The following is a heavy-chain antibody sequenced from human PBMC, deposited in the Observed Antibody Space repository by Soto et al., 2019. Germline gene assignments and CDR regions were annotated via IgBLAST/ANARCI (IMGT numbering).Heavy chain of an antibody. CDR2: IIPIFGTA. V-gene: IGHV1-69*01. Sequence: QVQLVQSGAEVKKPGSSVKVSCNASRSTFSSYAISWVRQAPGQGLEWMGGIIPIFGTANYAQKFQGRVTINADESTSTAYMELSSLRSEDTAVYYCASREYCSSTSCYEINYYYYGMDVWGQGTTVTVSS. CDR1: RSTFSSYA. J-gene: IGHJ6*02. D-gene: IGHD2-2*01. CDR3: ASREYCSSTSCYEINYYYYGMDV.